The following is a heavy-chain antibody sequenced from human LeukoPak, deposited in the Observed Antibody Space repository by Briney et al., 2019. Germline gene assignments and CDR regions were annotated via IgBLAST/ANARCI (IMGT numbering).Heavy chain of an antibody. CDR2: IMYDGSNK. CDR1: GFTVSSYG. D-gene: IGHD3/OR15-3a*01. CDR3: VKDAGSGEHYRMNFAF. V-gene: IGHV3-30*02. J-gene: IGHJ1*01. Sequence: GGSLRLSCAASGFTVSSYGMHWVRQAPGKGLEWVAFIMYDGSNKYYVDAVKGRFTISRDNSKNTLSFQMNSLKADETAVSNSVKDAGSGEHYRMNFAFWGQGTLVTASS.